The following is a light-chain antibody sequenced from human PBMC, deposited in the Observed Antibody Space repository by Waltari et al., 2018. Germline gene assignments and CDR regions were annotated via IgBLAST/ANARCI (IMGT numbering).Light chain of an antibody. CDR2: DVS. CDR1: STYVGCYYS. Sequence: QSALTQPASVSGSPGKSILISCTGTSTYVGCYYSVSWYQQHPGKAPKLMIYDVSNRPSGVSNRFAGSKSGNTASLTISGLQAEDEADYYCSSYTSSSTRVFGGGTKLTVL. J-gene: IGLJ3*02. CDR3: SSYTSSSTRV. V-gene: IGLV2-14*03.